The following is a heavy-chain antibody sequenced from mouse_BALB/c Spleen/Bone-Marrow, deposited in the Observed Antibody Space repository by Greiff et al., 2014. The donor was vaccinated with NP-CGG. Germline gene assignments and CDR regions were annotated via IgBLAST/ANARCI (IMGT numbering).Heavy chain of an antibody. CDR1: GYTFTNYW. D-gene: IGHD1-1*01. Sequence: QVQLKESGAKVVKPGASVKVSCKASGYTFTNYWMQWVKQRPGQGLEWIGEIEPSDSYTNYNQDFKGKATLTVDKSSSTAYMQLSSLTSEDSAVYYCARGRTTVVSDYWGQGTSLTVSS. CDR2: IEPSDSYT. CDR3: ARGRTTVVSDY. V-gene: IGHV1-69*02. J-gene: IGHJ2*02.